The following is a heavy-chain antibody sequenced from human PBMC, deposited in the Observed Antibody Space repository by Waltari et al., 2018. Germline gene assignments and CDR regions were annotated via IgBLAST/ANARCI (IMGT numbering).Heavy chain of an antibody. Sequence: EVQLVESGGGLVQPGGSRRLSGAPSGSTVSSYGMNWVRQAPGKGLVWVSRIKGDGSITTYADSVKGRFTISRDNAKSTVYLQMNSLSAEDTAVYYCAKSDWFDPWGQGTLVTVSS. J-gene: IGHJ5*02. CDR2: IKGDGSIT. V-gene: IGHV3-74*01. CDR1: GSTVSSYG. CDR3: AKSDWFDP.